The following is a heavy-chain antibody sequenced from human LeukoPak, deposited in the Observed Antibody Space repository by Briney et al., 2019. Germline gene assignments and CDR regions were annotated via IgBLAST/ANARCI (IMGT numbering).Heavy chain of an antibody. J-gene: IGHJ4*02. CDR3: ARTVTTSSYYFDY. Sequence: ASVKVSCKTSGFIFTDYYMHWVRQAPGQGLEWMGWINPNIGGTNYAQRFQGRVTMTRDTSMSTAYMELSRLRSDDSALYYSARTVTTSSYYFDYWGQGTLVTVSS. CDR1: GFIFTDYY. CDR2: INPNIGGT. V-gene: IGHV1-2*02. D-gene: IGHD4-17*01.